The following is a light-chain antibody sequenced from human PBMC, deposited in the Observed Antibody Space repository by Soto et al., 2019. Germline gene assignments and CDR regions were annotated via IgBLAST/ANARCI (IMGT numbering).Light chain of an antibody. J-gene: IGLJ1*01. Sequence: QSALTQPASVSGSPGQSIAISCTGTSSDVGGYNSVSWYQHHPGKAPKLMIYDVNYRPSGISDRFSGSKSGNTASLTISGLQAEDEADYYCSSYTCSSTLVFGTGTKLTVL. V-gene: IGLV2-14*03. CDR2: DVN. CDR1: SSDVGGYNS. CDR3: SSYTCSSTLV.